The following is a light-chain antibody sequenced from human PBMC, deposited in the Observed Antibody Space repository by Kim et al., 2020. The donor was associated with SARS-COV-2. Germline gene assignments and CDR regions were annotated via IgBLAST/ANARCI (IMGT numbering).Light chain of an antibody. CDR3: QAWDSSTHNYV. V-gene: IGLV3-1*01. Sequence: PGQTASITCAGYKLGDKYVSWYRQKPGQAPVVVIYQDKQRPSGMPERFSGSNSGNTATLPISGTQAMDEADYYCQAWDSSTHNYVFGAGTKVTVL. CDR2: QDK. CDR1: KLGDKY. J-gene: IGLJ1*01.